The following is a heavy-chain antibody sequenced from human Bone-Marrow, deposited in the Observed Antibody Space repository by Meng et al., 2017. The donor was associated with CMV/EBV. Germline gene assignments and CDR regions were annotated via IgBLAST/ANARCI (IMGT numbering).Heavy chain of an antibody. J-gene: IGHJ4*02. Sequence: GGSLRLSCAASGFTVSSNYMSWVRQAPGKGLEWLANINPDATVRNYLDSVKGRFTISRDNSKNSVYLQMNSLRADDTAVYYCARDPHFGALDHWGQGTLVTVSS. CDR1: GFTVSSNY. V-gene: IGHV3-7*01. CDR3: ARDPHFGALDH. D-gene: IGHD3-10*01. CDR2: INPDATVR.